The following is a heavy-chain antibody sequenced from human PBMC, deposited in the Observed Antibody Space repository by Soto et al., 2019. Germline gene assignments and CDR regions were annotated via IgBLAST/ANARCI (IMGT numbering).Heavy chain of an antibody. CDR1: GGSISDADYY. J-gene: IGHJ4*02. Sequence: SETLSLTFTVSGGSISDADYYWSWIRQSPGKGLEWIGSIFFTGTNSYNPSLQSRLTMSVDTSNNQFSLKLTSVSASDTAMYYCAREGRIQSLHXWGQGTLVTVSX. D-gene: IGHD4-4*01. V-gene: IGHV4-30-4*01. CDR2: IFFTGTN. CDR3: AREGRIQSLHX.